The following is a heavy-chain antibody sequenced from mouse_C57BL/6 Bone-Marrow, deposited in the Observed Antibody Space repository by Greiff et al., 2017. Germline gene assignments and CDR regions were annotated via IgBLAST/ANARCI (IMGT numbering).Heavy chain of an antibody. D-gene: IGHD2-4*01. J-gene: IGHJ4*01. V-gene: IGHV1-43*01. CDR1: GYSFTGYY. CDR3: ARSGDYDEGYYAMDY. CDR2: INPSTGGT. Sequence: EVQLQQSGPELVKPGASVKISCKASGYSFTGYYMHWVKQSSEKSLEWIGEINPSTGGTSYNQKFKGKATLTVDKSSSTAYMQLKSLTSEDSAVYYCARSGDYDEGYYAMDYWGQGTSVTVSS.